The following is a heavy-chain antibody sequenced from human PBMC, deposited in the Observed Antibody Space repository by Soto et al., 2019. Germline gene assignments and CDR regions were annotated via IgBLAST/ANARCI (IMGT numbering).Heavy chain of an antibody. J-gene: IGHJ4*02. CDR3: ARGNTGYERIDY. Sequence: ASETLSLTCTLSGGSITSYYWSWIRQPPGKGLEWIGYISYSGSTNYTPSLKSRVTISVDTSKNQFSLKLSSVTAADTAVYYCARGNTGYERIDYWGQGTLVTVSS. CDR1: GGSITSYY. CDR2: ISYSGST. V-gene: IGHV4-59*01. D-gene: IGHD5-12*01.